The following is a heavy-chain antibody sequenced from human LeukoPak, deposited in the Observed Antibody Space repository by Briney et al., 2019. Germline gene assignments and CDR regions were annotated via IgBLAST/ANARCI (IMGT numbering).Heavy chain of an antibody. V-gene: IGHV3-7*03. CDR3: VRDDLWQQMAL. D-gene: IGHD6-13*01. CDR2: IKQDGSEK. J-gene: IGHJ1*01. CDR1: EFTFSSYW. Sequence: GGSLRLSCVASEFTFSSYWMSWVRQAPGKGLEWVANIKQDGSEKYYVDSVKGRFTISRDNAKKSLYLQMNSLRAEDTAVYYCVRDDLWQQMALWGQGTLVAVSS.